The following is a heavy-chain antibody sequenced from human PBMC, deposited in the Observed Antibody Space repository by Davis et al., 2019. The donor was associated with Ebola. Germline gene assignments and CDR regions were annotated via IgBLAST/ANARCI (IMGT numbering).Heavy chain of an antibody. V-gene: IGHV3-30*03. CDR3: ARGYYDYVWGSYRRYYFDY. D-gene: IGHD3-16*02. Sequence: GGSLRLSCAASGFTFSSYGMHWVRQAPGKGLEWVAVISYDGSNKYYADSVKGRFTISRDNAKNSLYLQMNSLRAEDTAVYYCARGYYDYVWGSYRRYYFDYWGQGTLVTVSS. CDR2: ISYDGSNK. J-gene: IGHJ4*02. CDR1: GFTFSSYG.